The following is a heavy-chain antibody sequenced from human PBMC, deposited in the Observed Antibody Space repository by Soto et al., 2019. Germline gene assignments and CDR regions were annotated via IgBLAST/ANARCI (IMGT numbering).Heavy chain of an antibody. CDR1: GFTFSNYW. CDR2: IKQAGTET. CDR3: ARGRGWLTDV. V-gene: IGHV3-7*01. Sequence: EVQLVDSGGGLVQPGGSLRLSCASSGFTFSNYWMSWFRQAPGKGLEWVANIKQAGTETYYVNSVRGRFTISRDNARSSLSLQMNSLRAEDTAVYYCARGRGWLTDVWGQGTTVTVSS. J-gene: IGHJ6*02. D-gene: IGHD6-19*01.